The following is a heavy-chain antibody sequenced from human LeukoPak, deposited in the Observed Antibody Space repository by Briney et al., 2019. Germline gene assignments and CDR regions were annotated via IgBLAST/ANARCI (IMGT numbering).Heavy chain of an antibody. CDR2: FYYSGST. CDR3: AAGGIPAVFDI. Sequence: SETLSLTCTVSGGSISSYYWSWIRQPPGKGLEWIGYFYYSGSTNYNPSLKSRVTISVDTSKNQFSLKLSSVTAADTAVYYCAAGGIPAVFDIWGQGTMVTVPS. D-gene: IGHD6-13*01. V-gene: IGHV4-59*01. J-gene: IGHJ3*02. CDR1: GGSISSYY.